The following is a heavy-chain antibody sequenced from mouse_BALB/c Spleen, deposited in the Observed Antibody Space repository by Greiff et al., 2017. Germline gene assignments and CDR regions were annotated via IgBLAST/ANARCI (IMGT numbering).Heavy chain of an antibody. CDR3: ARENRYSWFAY. V-gene: IGHV2-6-7*01. CDR1: GFSLTGYG. Sequence: VQLQQSGPGLVAPSQSLSITCTVSGFSLTGYGVNWVRQPPGKGLEWLGMIWGDGSTDYNSALKSRLSIIKDNSKSQVFLKMNSLQTDDTARYYCARENRYSWFAYWGQGTLVTVSA. J-gene: IGHJ3*01. D-gene: IGHD2-14*01. CDR2: IWGDGST.